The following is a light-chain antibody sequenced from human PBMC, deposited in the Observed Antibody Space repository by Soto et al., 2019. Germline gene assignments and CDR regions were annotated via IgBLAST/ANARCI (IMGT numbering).Light chain of an antibody. CDR3: QQYESYSGT. CDR2: KAS. V-gene: IGKV1-5*03. CDR1: QGINSW. J-gene: IGKJ1*01. Sequence: DIQMTQSPSTLSASVGERVTITCRASQGINSWLAWYQQKPGKAPKLLIYKASSLESGVPSRFSGSGSGTEFTLTISSLQPDDFATYYCQQYESYSGTFGQGTKVEIK.